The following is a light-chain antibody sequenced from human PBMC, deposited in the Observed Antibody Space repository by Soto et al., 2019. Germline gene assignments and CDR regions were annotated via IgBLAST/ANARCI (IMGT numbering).Light chain of an antibody. CDR1: SSDVGRYNT. J-gene: IGLJ1*01. Sequence: QSALTQPASVSGSPGQTITISCTGTSSDVGRYNTVSWYQHHPGKAPKLIIYEVTHRPAGISDRFSASKSGNTASLTISGLQAEDEDDYYCNSLRVNHLYVFGSGTKITV. V-gene: IGLV2-14*01. CDR3: NSLRVNHLYV. CDR2: EVT.